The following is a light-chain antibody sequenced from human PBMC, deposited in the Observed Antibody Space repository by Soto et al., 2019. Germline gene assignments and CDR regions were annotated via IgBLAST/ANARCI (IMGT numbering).Light chain of an antibody. V-gene: IGKV3-15*01. Sequence: ETVMTQSPATLSVSPGERATLSCRASQSISSDLAWYQQKPGQAPRLLIYGASTTATGIPGRFSGSGSGREFTLTISSLQSEDFAVYYCQQYNNWSLTFGQGTKLEIK. CDR2: GAS. CDR3: QQYNNWSLT. CDR1: QSISSD. J-gene: IGKJ2*01.